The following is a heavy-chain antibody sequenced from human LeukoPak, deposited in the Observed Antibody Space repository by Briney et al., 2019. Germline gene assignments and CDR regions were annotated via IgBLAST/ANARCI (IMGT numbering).Heavy chain of an antibody. CDR1: GGSISSYY. CDR3: ARERGGLGINAFDI. J-gene: IGHJ3*02. V-gene: IGHV4-4*07. Sequence: SETLSLTCTVSGGSISSYYWSWIRQPAGKGLEWIGRIYTSGSTNYNPSLKSRVTISVDTSKNQFSLKLSSVTAADTAVYYCARERGGLGINAFDIWGQGTMVTVSS. D-gene: IGHD7-27*01. CDR2: IYTSGST.